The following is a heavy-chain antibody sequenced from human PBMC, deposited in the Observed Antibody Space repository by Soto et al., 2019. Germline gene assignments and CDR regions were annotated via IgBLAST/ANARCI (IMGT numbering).Heavy chain of an antibody. CDR2: ISGSGGYI. CDR1: GFTFSSYS. CDR3: ARDRQSTPWYAADY. D-gene: IGHD6-13*01. J-gene: IGHJ4*02. V-gene: IGHV3-21*01. Sequence: GGSLRLSCEGSGFTFSSYSMNWVRQAPGKGLEWVSSISGSGGYIYYADSVKGRFTISRDNAKNSLYLQMTSLRDEDTALYYCARDRQSTPWYAADYWGQGSLVTVSS.